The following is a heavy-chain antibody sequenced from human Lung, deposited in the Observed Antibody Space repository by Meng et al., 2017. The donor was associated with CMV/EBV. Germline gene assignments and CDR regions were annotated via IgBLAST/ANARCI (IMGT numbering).Heavy chain of an antibody. V-gene: IGHV3-48*03. Sequence: GGXWRSXXPAPGFTFSSYEMTWFRQAPGKGLEWVSYISSGSTIYYANSVKGRFTISRDNAKNTLYLQMNSMRAEETAVYYCASGLDFWSERYYYGMDVWGQGTTVTVSS. D-gene: IGHD3-3*01. CDR2: ISSGSTI. J-gene: IGHJ6*02. CDR1: GFTFSSYE. CDR3: ASGLDFWSERYYYGMDV.